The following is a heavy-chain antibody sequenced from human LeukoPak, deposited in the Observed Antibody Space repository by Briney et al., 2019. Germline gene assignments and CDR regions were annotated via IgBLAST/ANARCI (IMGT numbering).Heavy chain of an antibody. D-gene: IGHD6-13*01. CDR3: ATGLSSSWYGGYFDY. CDR2: ISGSGGST. Sequence: GGSLRLSCAASGFTFSSYAMSWVRQAPGKGLEWVSAISGSGGSTYYADSVKGRFTISRDNSKNTLYLQMNSLRAEDTAVYYCATGLSSSWYGGYFDYWGQGTLVTVSS. CDR1: GFTFSSYA. V-gene: IGHV3-23*01. J-gene: IGHJ4*02.